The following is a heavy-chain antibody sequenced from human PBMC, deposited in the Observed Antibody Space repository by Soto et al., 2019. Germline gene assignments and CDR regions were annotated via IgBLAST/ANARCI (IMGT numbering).Heavy chain of an antibody. CDR3: ARPLWRDDYNGGYFDL. V-gene: IGHV3-30-3*01. Sequence: QVQLVESGGGVVQPGRSLRLSCAASGFTFSSYAMHWVRQAPGKGLAWVAVISYDGSNKYYADSVKGRFTISRDNSKNTLYLQMNSLRTEDTAVYYCARPLWRDDYNGGYFDLWGRGTLVTVSS. D-gene: IGHD4-4*01. CDR2: ISYDGSNK. J-gene: IGHJ2*01. CDR1: GFTFSSYA.